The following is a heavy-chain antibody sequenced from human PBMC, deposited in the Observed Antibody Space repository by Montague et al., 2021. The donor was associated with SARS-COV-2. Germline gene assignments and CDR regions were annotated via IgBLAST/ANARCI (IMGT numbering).Heavy chain of an antibody. Sequence: CAISGDSVSSNIAAWNWTRQSPSRGLEWLGRTYYRSKWYNDYAVSVRSRITISPDTSKNQFSLQLNSVTPEDMAVYYCTQERGPGRTTWHYFDYWGQGTLVTVSS. CDR1: GDSVSSNIAA. CDR2: TYYRSKWYN. V-gene: IGHV6-1*01. CDR3: TQERGPGRTTWHYFDY. J-gene: IGHJ4*02. D-gene: IGHD1-14*01.